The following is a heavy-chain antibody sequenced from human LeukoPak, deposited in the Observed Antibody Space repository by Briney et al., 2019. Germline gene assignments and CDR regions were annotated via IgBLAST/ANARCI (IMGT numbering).Heavy chain of an antibody. CDR3: ARAACSWSCFDY. J-gene: IGHJ4*02. Sequence: GASVNVSCKASGYTFTDYAIQWVRQAPGQRLEWMGWILTGNGNTKYSQKFQDRVTITRDTSASTVYMELSSLRSEDTAVYYCARAACSWSCFDYWGQGIQVTVSS. D-gene: IGHD2-15*01. CDR1: GYTFTDYA. V-gene: IGHV1-3*04. CDR2: ILTGNGNT.